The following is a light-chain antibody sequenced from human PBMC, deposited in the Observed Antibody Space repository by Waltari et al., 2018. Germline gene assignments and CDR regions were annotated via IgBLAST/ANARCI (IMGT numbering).Light chain of an antibody. CDR1: QGISNW. CDR2: RAS. J-gene: IGKJ4*01. V-gene: IGKV1-33*01. Sequence: DIQMTQSPSSLSASVGDRVTITCRASQGISNWWAWYQQKPGKAPKLLIYRASNLETGVPSRFSGSGSGTDFTLTISRLQPEDIATYFCQQHDNSPLTFDGGTKVEIK. CDR3: QQHDNSPLT.